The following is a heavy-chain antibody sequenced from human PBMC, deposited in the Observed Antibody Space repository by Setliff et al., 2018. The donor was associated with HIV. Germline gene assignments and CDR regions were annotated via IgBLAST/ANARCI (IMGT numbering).Heavy chain of an antibody. Sequence: GGSLRLSCAVSGFTFTNAWMSWVRQVPGKGLEWVGHIKSKTDGGTTDYAAPVKGRFTISRDDSKNTLSLQMNSLKTEDTAVYYCTTDDGSGSYFPPPYFDYWGQGTLVTVSS. D-gene: IGHD3-10*01. CDR2: IKSKTDGGTT. CDR3: TTDDGSGSYFPPPYFDY. J-gene: IGHJ4*02. CDR1: GFTFTNAW. V-gene: IGHV3-15*01.